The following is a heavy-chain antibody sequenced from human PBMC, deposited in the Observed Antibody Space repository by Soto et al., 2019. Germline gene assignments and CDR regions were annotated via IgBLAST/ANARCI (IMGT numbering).Heavy chain of an antibody. CDR1: GFSFGSYA. CDR3: ARWSYRDY. V-gene: IGHV3-23*01. CDR2: ISGSDGKT. Sequence: GGSLRLSCAASGFSFGSYALSWVRQAPGKGLEWVSTISGSDGKTFYADSVKGRFSISRDTSQSTLYLQMNSLRADDTAMYYCARWSYRDYWGQGTRVT. J-gene: IGHJ1*01. D-gene: IGHD3-16*02.